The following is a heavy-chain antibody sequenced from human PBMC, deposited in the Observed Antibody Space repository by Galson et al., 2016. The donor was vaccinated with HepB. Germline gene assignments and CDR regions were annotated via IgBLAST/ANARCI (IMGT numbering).Heavy chain of an antibody. Sequence: EPLSLTCTVSGASIGSGGYYWGWIRQPPGKVLEWIGNIHYSGATFYNPSLRSRVTMSVDTSKSQFSLKLTSLTAADTAVYYCARRHTSGWHRDAFDFWGPGTLVTVSP. V-gene: IGHV4-39*01. D-gene: IGHD6-19*01. CDR1: GASIGSGGYY. CDR2: IHYSGAT. CDR3: ARRHTSGWHRDAFDF. J-gene: IGHJ3*01.